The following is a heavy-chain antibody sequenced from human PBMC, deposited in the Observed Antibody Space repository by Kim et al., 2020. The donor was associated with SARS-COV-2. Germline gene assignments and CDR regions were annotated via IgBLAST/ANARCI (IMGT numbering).Heavy chain of an antibody. V-gene: IGHV3-11*06. CDR3: ARKGLYYYDSSGYYNDAFDI. Sequence: RFTISRDNAKNSLYLQMNSLRAEDTAVYYCARKGLYYYDSSGYYNDAFDIWGQGTMVTVSS. D-gene: IGHD3-22*01. J-gene: IGHJ3*02.